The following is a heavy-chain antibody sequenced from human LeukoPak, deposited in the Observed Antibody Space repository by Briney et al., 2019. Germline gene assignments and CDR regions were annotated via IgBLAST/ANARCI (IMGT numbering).Heavy chain of an antibody. D-gene: IGHD6-19*01. CDR3: VYSSGWYYFGY. V-gene: IGHV4-34*01. CDR2: INHSGST. J-gene: IGHJ4*02. CDR1: GESFSGYY. Sequence: SETLSLTCAVYGESFSGYYWSWIRQPPGKGLEWIGEINHSGSTNYNPSLKSRVTISVDTSKNQFSLKLSSVTAADTAVYYCVYSSGWYYFGYWGQGTLVTVSS.